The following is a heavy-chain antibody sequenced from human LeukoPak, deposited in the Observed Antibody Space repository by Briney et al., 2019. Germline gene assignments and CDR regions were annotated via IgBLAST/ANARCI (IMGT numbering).Heavy chain of an antibody. D-gene: IGHD2-2*01. CDR1: GFTFSDYY. V-gene: IGHV3-11*01. Sequence: GGSLRLSCAASGFTFSDYYMSWIRQAPGKGLECVSYISSSGSTIYYADSVKGRFTISRDNAKNSLYLQMNSLRAEDTAVYYCAGGGIGYCSSTSCGPGAFDIWGQGTMVTVSS. J-gene: IGHJ3*02. CDR3: AGGGIGYCSSTSCGPGAFDI. CDR2: ISSSGSTI.